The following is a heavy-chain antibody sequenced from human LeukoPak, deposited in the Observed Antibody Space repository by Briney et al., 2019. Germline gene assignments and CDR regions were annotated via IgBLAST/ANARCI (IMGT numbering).Heavy chain of an antibody. Sequence: SVKVSCKASGGTFSSYAISWVRQAPGQGLEWMGRIIPILGIANYAQKFQGRVTITADKSTSTAYMELSSLRSEDTAVYYCARGNTGGYYYMDVWGKGTTVTVSS. CDR3: ARGNTGGYYYMDV. CDR2: IIPILGIA. J-gene: IGHJ6*03. V-gene: IGHV1-69*04. D-gene: IGHD2-8*02. CDR1: GGTFSSYA.